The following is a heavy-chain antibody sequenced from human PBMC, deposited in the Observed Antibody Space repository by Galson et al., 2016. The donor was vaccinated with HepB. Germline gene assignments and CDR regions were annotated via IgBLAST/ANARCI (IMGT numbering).Heavy chain of an antibody. Sequence: SLRLSCAGSGFTFNSYAMNWVRQAPGKGLEWISLISDNGHATYYADPVRGRFSIARDNSKNTLYLQMNSLRADDTAVCYCAKCPPGTRGSLDSWGQGTLVTVSS. CDR1: GFTFNSYA. CDR2: ISDNGHAT. D-gene: IGHD1-14*01. CDR3: AKCPPGTRGSLDS. V-gene: IGHV3-23*01. J-gene: IGHJ4*02.